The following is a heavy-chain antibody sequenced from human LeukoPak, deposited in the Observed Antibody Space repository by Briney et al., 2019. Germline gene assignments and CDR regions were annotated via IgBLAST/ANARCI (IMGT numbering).Heavy chain of an antibody. D-gene: IGHD1-26*01. CDR2: INSDGSST. J-gene: IGHJ3*02. V-gene: IGHV3-74*01. CDR1: GFTFSRYW. Sequence: GGSLRLSCAASGFTFSRYWMHWVRQAPGKGLVWVSRINSDGSSTSYTDSVKGRFTISRDNAKNTLYLQINSLRAEDTAVYYCAGDLGWDDVFDIWGQGTMVTVSS. CDR3: AGDLGWDDVFDI.